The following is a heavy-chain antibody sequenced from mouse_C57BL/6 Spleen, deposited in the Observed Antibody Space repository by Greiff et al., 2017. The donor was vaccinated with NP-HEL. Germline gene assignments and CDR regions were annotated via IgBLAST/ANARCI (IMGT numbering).Heavy chain of an antibody. J-gene: IGHJ2*01. CDR3: ARQGLLSPFDY. CDR2: ISGGGGNT. Sequence: EVQLVESGGGLVKPGGSLKLSCAASGFTFSSYTMSWVRQTPEKRLEWVATISGGGGNTYYPDSVKGRFTISRDNAKNTLYLQMSSLRSEDTALYYCARQGLLSPFDYWGQGTTLTVSS. CDR1: GFTFSSYT. D-gene: IGHD2-13*01. V-gene: IGHV5-9*01.